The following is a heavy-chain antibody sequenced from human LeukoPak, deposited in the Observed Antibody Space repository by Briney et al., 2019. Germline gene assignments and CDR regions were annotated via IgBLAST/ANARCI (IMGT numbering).Heavy chain of an antibody. CDR3: ASANDYGDYCWFDP. V-gene: IGHV4-59*01. Sequence: SETLSLTCTVSGVSISSYYWSWIRQPPGKGREWIGYIYYSGNTNYDPSLKSRVTISVDTSKNQFSLKLSSVTAADTAVYYCASANDYGDYCWFDPWGQGTLVTVSS. CDR2: IYYSGNT. D-gene: IGHD4-17*01. CDR1: GVSISSYY. J-gene: IGHJ5*02.